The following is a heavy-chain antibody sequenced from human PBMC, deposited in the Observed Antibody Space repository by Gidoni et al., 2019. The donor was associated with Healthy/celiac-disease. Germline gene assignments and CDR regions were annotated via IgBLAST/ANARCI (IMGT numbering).Heavy chain of an antibody. Sequence: QMQLVQSGPEVKKPGTSVKVSCTASGFTFTSSAVQWVRQARGQRLEWIGWIFVGSGNTNYAQKFQERVTITRDMSTSTAYMELSSLRSEDTAVYYCAAAPYDSSAHDAFDIWGQGTMVTVSS. J-gene: IGHJ3*02. V-gene: IGHV1-58*01. CDR3: AAAPYDSSAHDAFDI. CDR2: IFVGSGNT. D-gene: IGHD3-22*01. CDR1: GFTFTSSA.